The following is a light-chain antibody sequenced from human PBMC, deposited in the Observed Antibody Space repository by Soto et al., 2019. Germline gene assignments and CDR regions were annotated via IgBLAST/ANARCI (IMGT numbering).Light chain of an antibody. J-gene: IGKJ5*01. CDR1: QSVSSY. CDR2: GAT. V-gene: IGKV3-20*01. CDR3: QQYPIT. Sequence: EIVLTQSPGTLSLSPGERATLSCRASQSVSSYLAWYQQKPGRAPRLLIYGATNRATGIPDRFSGSGSGTDFSLTISRLEPEDFAVYYCQQYPITFGQGTRLEIK.